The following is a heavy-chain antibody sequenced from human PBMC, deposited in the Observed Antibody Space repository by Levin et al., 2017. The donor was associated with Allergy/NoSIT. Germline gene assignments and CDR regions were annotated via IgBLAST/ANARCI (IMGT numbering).Heavy chain of an antibody. Sequence: GGSLRLSCAISGFTVSSNYLSWVRQAPGKGLEWVSVIYTGGTTYYADSVRGRFTISRNNSKNTVFLQMNSLRADDTAVYYCARERLDYYGSGTGGMDVWGQGTTVTVSS. D-gene: IGHD3-10*01. CDR3: ARERLDYYGSGTGGMDV. V-gene: IGHV3-53*01. CDR1: GFTVSSNY. CDR2: IYTGGTT. J-gene: IGHJ6*02.